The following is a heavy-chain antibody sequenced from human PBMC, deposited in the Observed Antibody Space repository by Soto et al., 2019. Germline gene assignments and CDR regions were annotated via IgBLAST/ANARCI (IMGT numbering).Heavy chain of an antibody. CDR2: IYHSGST. J-gene: IGHJ4*02. CDR3: ASEIITGTTYPPYFDY. Sequence: PSETLSLTCAVSGGSISSGGYSWSWIRQPPGKGLEWIGYIYHSGSTYYNPSLKSRVTISVDRSKNQFSLKLSSVTAADTAVYYCASEIITGTTYPPYFDYWSQGTQVTVSS. D-gene: IGHD1-7*01. V-gene: IGHV4-30-2*01. CDR1: GGSISSGGYS.